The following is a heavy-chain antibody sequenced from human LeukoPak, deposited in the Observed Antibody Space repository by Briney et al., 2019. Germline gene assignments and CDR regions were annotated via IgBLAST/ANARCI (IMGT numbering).Heavy chain of an antibody. CDR1: GFTFSNYA. D-gene: IGHD3-3*02. CDR3: ARECPDLAHLPTVDY. J-gene: IGHJ4*02. V-gene: IGHV3-23*01. CDR2: ISGSGGNT. Sequence: PGGSLRLSCAASGFTFSNYAMSWVRQAPGKGLEWVSAISGSGGNTYYADSVKGRFTISRDSSKNTLYLQMNSLRAEDTAVYYCARECPDLAHLPTVDYWGQGTLVTLSS.